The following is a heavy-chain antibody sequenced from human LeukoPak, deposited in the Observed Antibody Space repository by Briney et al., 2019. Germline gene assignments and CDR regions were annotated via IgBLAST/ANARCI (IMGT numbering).Heavy chain of an antibody. J-gene: IGHJ4*02. CDR2: ISSSSSYI. Sequence: GGSLRLSCAASGFTFSSYSMNWVRQAPGKGLEWVSSISSSSSYIYYADSVKGRFTISRENAKNSLYLQMNSLRAEDTAVYYCARAYDILTGYSSNSHFDYWGQGTLVTVSS. V-gene: IGHV3-21*01. D-gene: IGHD3-9*01. CDR1: GFTFSSYS. CDR3: ARAYDILTGYSSNSHFDY.